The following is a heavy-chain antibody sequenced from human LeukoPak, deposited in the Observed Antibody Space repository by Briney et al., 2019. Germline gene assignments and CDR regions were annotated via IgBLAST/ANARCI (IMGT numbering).Heavy chain of an antibody. CDR3: AREIPRGYCSSTSCSPAGG. J-gene: IGHJ4*02. D-gene: IGHD2-2*01. CDR2: IYYSGST. Sequence: SETLSLTCTVSGGSISSSSYYWGWIRQPPGKGLEWIGSIYYSGSTYYNPSLKSRVTISVDTSKNQFSLKLSSVTAADTAVYYCAREIPRGYCSSTSCSPAGGWGQGTLVTVSS. V-gene: IGHV4-39*01. CDR1: GGSISSSSYY.